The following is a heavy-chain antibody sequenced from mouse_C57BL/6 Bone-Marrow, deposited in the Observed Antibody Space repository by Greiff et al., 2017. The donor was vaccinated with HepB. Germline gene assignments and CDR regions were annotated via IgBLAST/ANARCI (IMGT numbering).Heavy chain of an antibody. CDR2: LDPSDSYT. CDR3: AKEKTLPCAMHY. Sequence: QVQLQQPGAELVMPGASVKLSCKASGYTFTSYWMHWVKQRPGQGLEWIGELDPSDSYTNYNHKFKGKSTLTVDKSSSTAYMQISSLTSEDSAVYYSAKEKTLPCAMHYWGQGTSVTVS. D-gene: IGHD5-5*01. CDR1: GYTFTSYW. V-gene: IGHV1-69*01. J-gene: IGHJ4*01.